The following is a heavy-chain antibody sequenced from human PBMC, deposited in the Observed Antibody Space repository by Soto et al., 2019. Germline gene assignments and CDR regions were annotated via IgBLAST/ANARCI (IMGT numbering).Heavy chain of an antibody. CDR1: GYTFTSYG. CDR3: ARETTLYDYIWGRYLDYFDY. V-gene: IGHV1-18*01. J-gene: IGHJ4*02. CDR2: ISAYNGNT. Sequence: ASVKVSCKASGYTFTSYGISWVRQAPGQGLEWMGWISAYNGNTNYAQKLQGRVTMTTDTSTSTAYMELRSLRSDDTAVYYCARETTLYDYIWGRYLDYFDYWGQGTLVTVSS. D-gene: IGHD3-16*01.